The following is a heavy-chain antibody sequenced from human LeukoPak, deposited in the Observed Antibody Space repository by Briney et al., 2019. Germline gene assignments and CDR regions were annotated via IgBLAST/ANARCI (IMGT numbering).Heavy chain of an antibody. CDR3: ALSSELAANFDY. V-gene: IGHV3-30*03. CDR1: GFTFTNAW. Sequence: PGGSLRLSCAASGFTFTNAWMSWVRQAPGKGLEWVAVISYDGSNKYYADSVKGRFTISRDNSKNTLYLQMNSPRAEDTAVYYCALSSELAANFDYWGQGTLVTVSS. CDR2: ISYDGSNK. J-gene: IGHJ4*02. D-gene: IGHD3-3*02.